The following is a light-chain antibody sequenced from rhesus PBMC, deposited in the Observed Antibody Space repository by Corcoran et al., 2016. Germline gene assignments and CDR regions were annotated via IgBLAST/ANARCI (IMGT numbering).Light chain of an antibody. V-gene: IGKV1-74*01. J-gene: IGKJ4*01. Sequence: DIQMTQSPSSLSASVGDRVTITCRASENVNNYLHWYQQKPGKAPKLLIYAASTLQSGVPSRFSGSGAGTVYTFTISSLQPEDVATYYCQHSYGTPPAFGGGTKVEIK. CDR3: QHSYGTPPA. CDR2: AAS. CDR1: ENVNNY.